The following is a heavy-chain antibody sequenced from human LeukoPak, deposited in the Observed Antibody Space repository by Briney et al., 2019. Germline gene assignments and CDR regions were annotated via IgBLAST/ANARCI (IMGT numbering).Heavy chain of an antibody. CDR1: GFTFSTYW. D-gene: IGHD6-19*01. CDR2: ISSSSSYI. V-gene: IGHV3-21*01. CDR3: ARDSSIAVAGTGFDY. J-gene: IGHJ4*02. Sequence: SGGSLRLSCAASGFTFSTYWMTSVRQAPGKGLEWVSSISSSSSYIFYADSVKGRFTISRDNAKNSLYLQMNSLRAEDTAVYYCARDSSIAVAGTGFDYWGQGTLVTVSS.